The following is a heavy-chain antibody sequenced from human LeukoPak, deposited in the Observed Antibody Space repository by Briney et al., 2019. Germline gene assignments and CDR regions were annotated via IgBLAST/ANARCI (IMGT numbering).Heavy chain of an antibody. V-gene: IGHV3-7*04. CDR3: VSDSSGTWPEYFQV. J-gene: IGHJ1*01. Sequence: GGSLRLSCAASEFTFSNYWMNGVRQAPGKGLEWVANIKQDGSEKYYVNSVEGRFTISRDNANNSLFLQMNSLRAEDTAVYFCVSDSSGTWPEYFQVWGQGTLVTVSS. D-gene: IGHD3-22*01. CDR1: EFTFSNYW. CDR2: IKQDGSEK.